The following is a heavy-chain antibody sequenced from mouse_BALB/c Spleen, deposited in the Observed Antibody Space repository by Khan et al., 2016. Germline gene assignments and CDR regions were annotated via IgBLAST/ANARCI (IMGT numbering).Heavy chain of an antibody. CDR1: GYTFTSYW. D-gene: IGHD1-1*01. Sequence: QVQLQQSGAELARPGASVKLSCKAYGYTFTSYWMQWVKQRPGQGLEWIGAIYPGDGDTRYTQKFKGKATLTADKSSSTAYMQLSSLASEDSAVYYGASYYGSSYDYFDYWGQGTTLTVSS. CDR2: IYPGDGDT. V-gene: IGHV1-87*01. J-gene: IGHJ2*01. CDR3: ASYYGSSYDYFDY.